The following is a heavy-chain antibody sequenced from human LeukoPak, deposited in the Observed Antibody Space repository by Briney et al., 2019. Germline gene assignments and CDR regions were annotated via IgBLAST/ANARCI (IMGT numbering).Heavy chain of an antibody. J-gene: IGHJ5*02. D-gene: IGHD1-26*01. CDR1: GYTFTGYY. V-gene: IGHV1-2*02. CDR3: AREISGGVGAKGLGFWFDP. CDR2: INPNTGGT. Sequence: GASVKVSCKASGYTFTGYYMHWVRQAPGQGPEWMGWINPNTGGTNYAQKFQGRVTMTRDTSISTAYMELSRLRSDDTAVYYCAREISGGVGAKGLGFWFDPWGQGTLVTVSS.